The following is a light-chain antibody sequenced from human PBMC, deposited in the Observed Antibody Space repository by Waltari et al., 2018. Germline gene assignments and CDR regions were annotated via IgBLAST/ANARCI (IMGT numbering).Light chain of an antibody. CDR1: QTIDVY. CDR3: QQSLDSPYT. Sequence: DIQMTQSPSSLSASVGDTVTISCRASQTIDVYLNWYQQQPGKPPNLLIYAASTLLIGVPSRFSGFGSETEFTLTITGLQPEDFATYYCQQSLDSPYTFGQGTRLEI. J-gene: IGKJ2*01. V-gene: IGKV1-39*01. CDR2: AAS.